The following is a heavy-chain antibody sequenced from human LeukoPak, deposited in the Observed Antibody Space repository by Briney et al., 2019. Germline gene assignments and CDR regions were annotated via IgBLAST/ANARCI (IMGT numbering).Heavy chain of an antibody. CDR3: AAIPTMVRGSKNNWFDP. Sequence: AASVKVSCKASGYTFTSYGISWVRQAPGQGLEWMGWISAYNGNTNYAQKLQGRVTMTTDTSTSTAYMELRSLRSDDTAVYYCAAIPTMVRGSKNNWFDPWGQGTLVTVSS. CDR2: ISAYNGNT. J-gene: IGHJ5*02. V-gene: IGHV1-18*01. D-gene: IGHD3-10*01. CDR1: GYTFTSYG.